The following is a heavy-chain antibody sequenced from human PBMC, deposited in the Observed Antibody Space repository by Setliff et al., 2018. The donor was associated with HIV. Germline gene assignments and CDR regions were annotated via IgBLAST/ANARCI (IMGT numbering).Heavy chain of an antibody. CDR1: RFTFSTYA. Sequence: PGGSLRLSCAASRFTFSTYAMHWVRQAPGKGLEWVAIISYDGSNKYYTDSVKGRFTISRDNSKNTLYLQMNSLRAEDTAVYYCARESYDYGDYVGSSSFDYWGQGTLVTAPQ. CDR3: ARESYDYGDYVGSSSFDY. CDR2: ISYDGSNK. V-gene: IGHV3-30*10. J-gene: IGHJ4*02. D-gene: IGHD4-17*01.